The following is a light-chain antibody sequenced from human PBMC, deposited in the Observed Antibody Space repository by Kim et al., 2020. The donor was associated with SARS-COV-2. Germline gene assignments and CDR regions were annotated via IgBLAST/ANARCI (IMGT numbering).Light chain of an antibody. V-gene: IGLV1-44*01. CDR1: GSNIGSNT. Sequence: QPVLTQPPSASGTFGQRVTISCSGSGSNIGSNTVDWYQHLPETAPRLIIYGNYHRPSGVSERFSGTKSGTSASLAISGLQSDDEADYYCAAWDDTLGNYVFGTGTKVTVL. CDR2: GNY. CDR3: AAWDDTLGNYV. J-gene: IGLJ1*01.